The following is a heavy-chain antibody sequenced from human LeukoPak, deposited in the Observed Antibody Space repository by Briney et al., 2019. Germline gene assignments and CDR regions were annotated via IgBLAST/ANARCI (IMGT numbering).Heavy chain of an antibody. V-gene: IGHV3-74*01. CDR3: AGGLLPYYFDY. CDR2: INSDGSST. J-gene: IGHJ4*02. Sequence: GGSLRLSCAASGFTFRSYWMHWVRQAPGKGLVWVSRINSDGSSTTYADSVKGRFTISRDNAKNSLYLQMNSLRAEDTAVYYCAGGLLPYYFDYWGQGTLVTVSS. D-gene: IGHD2-15*01. CDR1: GFTFRSYW.